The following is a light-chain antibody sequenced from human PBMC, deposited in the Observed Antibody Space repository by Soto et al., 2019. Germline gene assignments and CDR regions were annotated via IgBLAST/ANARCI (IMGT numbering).Light chain of an antibody. CDR3: QQYDGIRVT. CDR1: QDISRY. Sequence: DLQMTQSPSSLAASVGDRVTITCQASQDISRYLNWYQQKPGRAPKLLIYDASKMETGVPSRFSGSGSGTGFTFAITSRQPEDIGTYYCQQYDGIRVTFGLGTKVEIK. CDR2: DAS. J-gene: IGKJ3*01. V-gene: IGKV1-33*01.